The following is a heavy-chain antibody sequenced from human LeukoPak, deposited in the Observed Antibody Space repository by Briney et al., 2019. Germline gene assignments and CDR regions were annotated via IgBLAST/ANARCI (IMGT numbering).Heavy chain of an antibody. CDR2: IKQDGSET. D-gene: IGHD6-19*01. CDR1: GFSISTYW. CDR3: SGGSGWLTDY. J-gene: IGHJ4*02. Sequence: PGGSLRLSCAASGFSISTYWMNLVRQAPGKGLEWVATIKQDGSETLYVDFVKGRFTISRDNAKNSLYLQMNSLGAEDTAVYYCSGGSGWLTDYWGQGTLVTVSS. V-gene: IGHV3-7*04.